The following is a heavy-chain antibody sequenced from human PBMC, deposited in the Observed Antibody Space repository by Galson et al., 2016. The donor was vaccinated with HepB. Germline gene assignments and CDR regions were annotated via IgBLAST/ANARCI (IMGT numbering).Heavy chain of an antibody. CDR2: ISPYNGNT. V-gene: IGHV1-18*01. Sequence: SVKVSCKASGYSLTTYGIIWVRQAPGQGLEWMGWISPYNGNTVYEQSFQGRLTMTTDTSTRTAYMELRSLSSDDTAIYYCARDRGPYHRVLTGYYTDYWGQGTLVTVSS. CDR1: GYSLTTYG. J-gene: IGHJ4*02. D-gene: IGHD3-9*01. CDR3: ARDRGPYHRVLTGYYTDY.